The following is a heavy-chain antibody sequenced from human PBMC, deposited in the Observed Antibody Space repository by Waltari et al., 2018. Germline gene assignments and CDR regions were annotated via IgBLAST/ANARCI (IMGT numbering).Heavy chain of an antibody. J-gene: IGHJ5*02. CDR1: GYRFPDYY. Sequence: QVHLVQSGGEVQKPGASVKVSCKASGYRFPDYYIHWVRQAPGQGLEWMGWINPNSGATNYAQKLQDRVTVTRDTSSSTAYMELSSLTSGDTAVYYCARVPIFDWLVSGFDLWGQGTLVTVSS. CDR2: INPNSGAT. V-gene: IGHV1-2*02. D-gene: IGHD3-9*01. CDR3: ARVPIFDWLVSGFDL.